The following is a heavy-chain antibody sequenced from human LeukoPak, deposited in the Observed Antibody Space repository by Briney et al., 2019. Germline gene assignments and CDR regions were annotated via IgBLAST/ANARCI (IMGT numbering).Heavy chain of an antibody. CDR2: ISASGGST. CDR1: GFTFSSYV. CDR3: AKDARFSSS. J-gene: IGHJ4*02. Sequence: PGGSLRLSCAASGFTFSSYVMTWVRQAPGKGLEWVSAISASGGSTFYADSVKGRFTISRDNSKNTLYLQMNSLRAEDTALYYCAKDARFSSSWGQGTLVTVSS. V-gene: IGHV3-23*01. D-gene: IGHD6-13*01.